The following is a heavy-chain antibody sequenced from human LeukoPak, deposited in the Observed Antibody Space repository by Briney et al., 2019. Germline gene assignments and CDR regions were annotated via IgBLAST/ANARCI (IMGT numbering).Heavy chain of an antibody. CDR3: ARDKACSSTSCYLEVWFDP. Sequence: ASVKVSCKASGYTFTGYYMHWVRQAPGQGLEWMGWINPNSGGTNYAQKFQGRVTMTRDTSISTAYMELSRLRSDDTAVYYCARDKACSSTSCYLEVWFDPWGQGTLVTVSS. J-gene: IGHJ5*02. D-gene: IGHD2-2*01. CDR1: GYTFTGYY. CDR2: INPNSGGT. V-gene: IGHV1-2*02.